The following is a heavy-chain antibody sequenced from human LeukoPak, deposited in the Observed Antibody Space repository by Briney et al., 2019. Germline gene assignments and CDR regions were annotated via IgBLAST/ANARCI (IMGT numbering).Heavy chain of an antibody. V-gene: IGHV3-21*01. Sequence: PGESLRLSCAASGFTFSRYTMSWVRQAPGKGLEWVSSISSSGAYIYYADSVKGRFTISRDNAKNSLYLQMNSLRAEDTAVYYCERGDGSGTYKDYYMDVWGKGTTVTVSS. CDR3: ERGDGSGTYKDYYMDV. D-gene: IGHD3-10*01. CDR1: GFTFSRYT. CDR2: ISSSGAYI. J-gene: IGHJ6*03.